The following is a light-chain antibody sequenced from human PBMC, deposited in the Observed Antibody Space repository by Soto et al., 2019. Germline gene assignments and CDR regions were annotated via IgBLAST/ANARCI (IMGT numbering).Light chain of an antibody. CDR2: DVS. Sequence: QSALTQPASVSGSPGQSITISCTGTNSDIGDYNYVSWYQQHPGKAPKLMIYDVSNRPSGVSNRFSGSKSGNTASLTISGLQAEDEADYYCSSYTSSSTLVVFGGGTKLTGL. V-gene: IGLV2-14*01. J-gene: IGLJ2*01. CDR3: SSYTSSSTLVV. CDR1: NSDIGDYNY.